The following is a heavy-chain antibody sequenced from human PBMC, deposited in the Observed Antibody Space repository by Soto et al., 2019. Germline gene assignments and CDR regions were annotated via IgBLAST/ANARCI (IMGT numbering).Heavy chain of an antibody. CDR1: GFTFSSYS. V-gene: IGHV3-21*01. Sequence: GSLRLSCAASGFTFSSYSMNWVRQAPGKGLEWVSSISSSSSYIYYADSVKGRFTISRDNAKNSLYLQMNSLRAEDTAVYYCARDSSSLYSRGGPVPHYAKLFAYWGKGTLATVP. J-gene: IGHJ4*02. CDR2: ISSSSSYI. D-gene: IGHD6-19*01. CDR3: ARDSSSLYSRGGPVPHYAKLFAY.